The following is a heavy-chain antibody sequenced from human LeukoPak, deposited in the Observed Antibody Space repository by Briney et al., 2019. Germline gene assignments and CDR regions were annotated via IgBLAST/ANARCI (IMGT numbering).Heavy chain of an antibody. CDR3: ARVFSSGWSAEYFQH. Sequence: KSGGSLRLSCAASGFTFSNYNMSWVRQAPGKGLEWVSSISSSSSYIYYADSVKGRFTISRDNAKNSLFLQMNSLRAEDTAVYYCARVFSSGWSAEYFQHWGQGTLVTVSS. CDR1: GFTFSNYN. D-gene: IGHD6-19*01. V-gene: IGHV3-21*01. CDR2: ISSSSSYI. J-gene: IGHJ1*01.